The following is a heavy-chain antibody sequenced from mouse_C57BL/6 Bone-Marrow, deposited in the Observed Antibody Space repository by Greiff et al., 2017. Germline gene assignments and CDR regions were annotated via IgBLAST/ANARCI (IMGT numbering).Heavy chain of an antibody. CDR2: INPNYGTT. Sequence: EVQLQQSGPELVKPGASVKISCKASGYSFTDYNMNWVKQSNGKSLEWIGVINPNYGTTSYNQKFKGKATLTVDQSSSTAYMQLNRLTSEESAVYCCARGYDYDYAMDYWGQGTSVTVSS. V-gene: IGHV1-39*01. J-gene: IGHJ4*01. CDR1: GYSFTDYN. CDR3: ARGYDYDYAMDY. D-gene: IGHD2-4*01.